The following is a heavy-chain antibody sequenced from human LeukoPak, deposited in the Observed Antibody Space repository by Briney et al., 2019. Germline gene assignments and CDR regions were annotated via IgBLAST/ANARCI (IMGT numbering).Heavy chain of an antibody. D-gene: IGHD5-12*01. CDR2: ISSSSSYI. V-gene: IGHV3-21*01. CDR1: GFTFSSYS. J-gene: IGHJ4*02. CDR3: ASPRGYDSRDFDY. Sequence: GGSLRLSCAASGFTFSSYSMNWVRQAPGKGLEWVSSISSSSSYIYYADSVKGRFTISRDNAKNSLYLQMNSLRAEDTAVYYCASPRGYDSRDFDYWGQGTLVTVSS.